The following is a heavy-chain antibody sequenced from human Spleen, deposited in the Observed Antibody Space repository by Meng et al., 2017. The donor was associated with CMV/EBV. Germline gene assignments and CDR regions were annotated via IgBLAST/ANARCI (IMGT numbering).Heavy chain of an antibody. D-gene: IGHD3-22*01. V-gene: IGHV4-59*01. J-gene: IGHJ4*02. CDR2: INYSRTS. Sequence: SETLSLTCTVSAGSISPDYWSWLRQAPGKGLEWIGYINYSRTSNSNPSLKSRVTISVDTSKKLVSLKLRSVTAADTAVYYCAREAGTYYDSTGYQEWGPGTLVTVSS. CDR1: AGSISPDY. CDR3: AREAGTYYDSTGYQE.